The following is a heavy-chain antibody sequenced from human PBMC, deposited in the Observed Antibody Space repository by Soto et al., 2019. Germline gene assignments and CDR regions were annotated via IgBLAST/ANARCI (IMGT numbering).Heavy chain of an antibody. CDR2: ISGSGGST. CDR1: GFTFSSYA. V-gene: IGHV3-23*01. J-gene: IGHJ4*02. D-gene: IGHD6-6*01. CDR3: AKCTLYSSSSNYFDY. Sequence: HPGGSLSLSCAASGFTFSSYAMSWVRQAPGKGLEWVSAISGSGGSTYYADSVKGRFTISRDNSKNTLYLQMNSLRAEDTAVYYRAKCTLYSSSSNYFDYWGQGNLVTVSA.